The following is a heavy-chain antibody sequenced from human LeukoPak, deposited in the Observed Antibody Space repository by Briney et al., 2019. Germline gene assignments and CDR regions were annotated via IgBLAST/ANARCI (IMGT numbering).Heavy chain of an antibody. J-gene: IGHJ4*02. CDR1: GGSISSSSYY. CDR2: IYYSGST. V-gene: IGHV4-39*01. CDR3: AKWIRLKNLDY. Sequence: SETLSLTCTVSGGSISSSSYYWGWIRQPPGKGLEWIGSIYYSGSTSYNPSLKSRVTISVDTSKNQFSLKLRSVTAADTAVYYCAKWIRLKNLDYWGQGTLVNVSS. D-gene: IGHD5-18*01.